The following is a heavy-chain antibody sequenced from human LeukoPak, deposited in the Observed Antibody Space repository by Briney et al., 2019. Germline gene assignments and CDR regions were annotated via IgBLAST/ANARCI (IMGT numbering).Heavy chain of an antibody. V-gene: IGHV4-59*01. CDR2: IYYSGST. J-gene: IGHJ4*02. Sequence: SETLSLTCTVSGGSISSYYWSWIRQPPRKGLEWIGYIYYSGSTNYNPSLKSRVTISVDTSKNQFSLKLSSVTAADTAVYYCARVTTVVTLDYWGQGTLVTVSS. CDR1: GGSISSYY. CDR3: ARVTTVVTLDY. D-gene: IGHD4-23*01.